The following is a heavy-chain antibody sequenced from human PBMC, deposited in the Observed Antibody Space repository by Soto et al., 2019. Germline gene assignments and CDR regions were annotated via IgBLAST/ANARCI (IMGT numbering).Heavy chain of an antibody. CDR1: GYTFTSYY. Sequence: ASVKVSCKASGYTFTSYYMHWVRQAPGQGLEWMGIINPSGGSTSYAQKFQGRVTMTRDTSTSTVYMELGSPRSEDTAVYYCARVRTDYDFWSGYYTPWFDPWGQGTLVTVSS. J-gene: IGHJ5*02. D-gene: IGHD3-3*01. CDR3: ARVRTDYDFWSGYYTPWFDP. V-gene: IGHV1-46*01. CDR2: INPSGGST.